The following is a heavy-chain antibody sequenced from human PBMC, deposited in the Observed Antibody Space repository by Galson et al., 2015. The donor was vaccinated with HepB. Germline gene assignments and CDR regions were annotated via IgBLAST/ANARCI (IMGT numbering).Heavy chain of an antibody. CDR3: ARGSPYTGGAFDI. J-gene: IGHJ3*02. CDR2: INTGGTT. V-gene: IGHV3-53*01. CDR1: GFTVSSTY. D-gene: IGHD1-14*01. Sequence: SLRLSCAASGFTVSSTYMNWVRQAPGKGLEWVSVINTGGTTSYSDSVKGRFSVSRDYSKNTMHLQMNSLRAEDTAVYFCARGSPYTGGAFDIWGQGTMVTVSS.